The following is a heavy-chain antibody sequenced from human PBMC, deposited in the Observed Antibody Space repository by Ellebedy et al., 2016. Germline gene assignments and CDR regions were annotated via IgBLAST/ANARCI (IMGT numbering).Heavy chain of an antibody. J-gene: IGHJ4*02. D-gene: IGHD3-10*01. CDR3: ARDGPAGMVEGNYFDY. Sequence: GGSLRLSCAASGFTFSSYSMNWVRQAPGKGLEWVSYISGSSATIYYADSVKGRFTISRDNAKNSLYLQMNSLRAEDTAVYYCARDGPAGMVEGNYFDYWGQGTLVTVSS. CDR2: ISGSSATI. V-gene: IGHV3-48*01. CDR1: GFTFSSYS.